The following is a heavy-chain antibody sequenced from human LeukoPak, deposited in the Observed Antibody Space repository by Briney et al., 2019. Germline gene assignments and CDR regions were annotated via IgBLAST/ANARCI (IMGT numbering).Heavy chain of an antibody. D-gene: IGHD4-17*01. Sequence: ASVKVSCKASGGTFSSYAISWVRQAPGQGLEWMGWINPNSGGTNYAQKFQGRVTMTRDTSISTAYMELSRLRSDDTAVYYCARGLLGKHGDYSRPHYMDVWGKGTTVTVSS. CDR3: ARGLLGKHGDYSRPHYMDV. CDR2: INPNSGGT. CDR1: GGTFSSYA. J-gene: IGHJ6*03. V-gene: IGHV1-2*02.